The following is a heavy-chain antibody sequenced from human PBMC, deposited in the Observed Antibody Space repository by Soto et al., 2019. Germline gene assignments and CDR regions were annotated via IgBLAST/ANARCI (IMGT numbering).Heavy chain of an antibody. Sequence: QVQLVQSGAEVKKPGASVKVSCKASGYTFSTYGFSWVRQAPGQGLERMGWIGSHNGDTTYAQNFQGRVTMSTDTSTTTSNMELSSLTFDDTAVYFCARDWRGAEGFDSWGQGTLVTVSP. CDR2: IGSHNGDT. CDR3: ARDWRGAEGFDS. J-gene: IGHJ4*02. CDR1: GYTFSTYG. V-gene: IGHV1-18*01. D-gene: IGHD3-3*01.